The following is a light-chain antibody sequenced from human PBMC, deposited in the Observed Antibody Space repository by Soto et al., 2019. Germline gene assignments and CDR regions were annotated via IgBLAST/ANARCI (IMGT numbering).Light chain of an antibody. CDR3: QQYNNWPHT. V-gene: IGKV3-15*01. J-gene: IGKJ2*01. CDR1: QSVSSN. CDR2: GAS. Sequence: EIVMTQSPATLSVSPVERATLSCRASQSVSSNLAWYQQKPGQAPRLLTYGASTRATGIPARFSGSGSGTEFTLTISSLQSEDFAVYYCQQYNNWPHTFGQGTKLEIK.